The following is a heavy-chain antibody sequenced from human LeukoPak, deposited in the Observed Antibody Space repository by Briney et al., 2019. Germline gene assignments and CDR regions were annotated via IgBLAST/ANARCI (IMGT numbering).Heavy chain of an antibody. CDR2: INHSGST. Sequence: PSETLSLTCAVYGGSFSGYYWSWIRQPPGKGLEWIGEINHSGSTNYNPSLKSRVTISVDTSKNQFSLKLSSVTAADTAVYYCARYGYGDLSFDYWGQGTLVTVSS. D-gene: IGHD4-17*01. CDR1: GGSFSGYY. CDR3: ARYGYGDLSFDY. J-gene: IGHJ4*02. V-gene: IGHV4-34*01.